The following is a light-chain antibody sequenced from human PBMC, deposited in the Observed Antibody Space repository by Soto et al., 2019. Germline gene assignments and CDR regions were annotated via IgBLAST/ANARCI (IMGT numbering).Light chain of an antibody. CDR3: QHYNSYSEA. V-gene: IGKV1-5*03. CDR2: KAS. J-gene: IGKJ1*01. CDR1: QTISSW. Sequence: DIQMTQSPSTLSGSVGDRVTITCRASQTISSWLAWYQQKPGKAPKLLIYKASTLKSGVPSRFSGSGSGTEFTRTISSLQPDAFATYYCQHYNSYSEAFGQGTKVDIK.